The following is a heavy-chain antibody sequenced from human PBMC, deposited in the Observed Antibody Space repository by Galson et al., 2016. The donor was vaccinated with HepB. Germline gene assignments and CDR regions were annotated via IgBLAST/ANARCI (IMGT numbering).Heavy chain of an antibody. Sequence: SLRLSCAASGFTFSSYAMSWVRQAPGKGLEWVSAISGSGGSTYYVDSVKGRFTISRDNSKNTLYLQMNSLRAEDTAVYYCARYYDILTGYSNYGMDVWGQGTTVTVSS. CDR3: ARYYDILTGYSNYGMDV. J-gene: IGHJ6*02. D-gene: IGHD3-9*01. V-gene: IGHV3-23*01. CDR2: ISGSGGST. CDR1: GFTFSSYA.